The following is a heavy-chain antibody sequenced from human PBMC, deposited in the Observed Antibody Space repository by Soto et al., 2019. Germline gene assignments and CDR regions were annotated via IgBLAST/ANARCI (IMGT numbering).Heavy chain of an antibody. CDR2: ISGSGGST. CDR1: GFTFSSYA. J-gene: IGHJ4*02. Sequence: GGSLRLSCAASGFTFSSYAMSWVRQAPGKGLEWVSAISGSGGSTYYADSVKGRFTISRDNSKNTLYLQMNSLRAEDTAVYYGLLDHGHYADIVDWGQGTLVTVSS. D-gene: IGHD2-2*02. CDR3: LLDHGHYADIVD. V-gene: IGHV3-23*01.